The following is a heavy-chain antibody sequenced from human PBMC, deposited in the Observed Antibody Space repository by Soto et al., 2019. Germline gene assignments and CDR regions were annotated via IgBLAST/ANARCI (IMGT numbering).Heavy chain of an antibody. J-gene: IGHJ6*02. D-gene: IGHD1-26*01. CDR3: ARDGIGGMDV. CDR2: INAGNGNT. V-gene: IGHV1-3*01. CDR1: GYTFTSYA. Sequence: ASVKVSCKASGYTFTSYAIHWVRQAPGQRPEWTGWINAGNGNTKYSQKFQGRVTITRDTSASTAYMELSSLISEDTAVYYCARDGIGGMDVWAQGTTVTVSS.